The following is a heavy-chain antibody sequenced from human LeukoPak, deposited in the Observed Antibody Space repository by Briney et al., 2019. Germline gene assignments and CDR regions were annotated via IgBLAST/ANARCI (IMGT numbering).Heavy chain of an antibody. D-gene: IGHD3-9*01. Sequence: SETLSLTCAVYGGSFSGYYWSWIRQPPGKGLEWIGEINHSGSTNYNPSLKSRVTISVDTSKNQFSLKLSSVTAADTAVYYCARGGGYFDWEGNWFDPWGQGTLVTVSS. J-gene: IGHJ5*02. CDR3: ARGGGYFDWEGNWFDP. CDR2: INHSGST. V-gene: IGHV4-34*01. CDR1: GGSFSGYY.